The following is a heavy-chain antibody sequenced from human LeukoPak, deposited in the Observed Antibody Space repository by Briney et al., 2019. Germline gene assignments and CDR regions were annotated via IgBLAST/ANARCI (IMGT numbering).Heavy chain of an antibody. J-gene: IGHJ5*02. V-gene: IGHV4-38-2*02. Sequence: PSETLSLTCTVSGYSISSGYYWGWIRPPPGKGLEWIGSIYHSGSTYYNPSLKSRVTISVDTSKNQFSLKLSSVTAADTAVYYCARVVIANNWFDPWGQGTLVTVSS. CDR2: IYHSGST. D-gene: IGHD2-21*01. CDR3: ARVVIANNWFDP. CDR1: GYSISSGYY.